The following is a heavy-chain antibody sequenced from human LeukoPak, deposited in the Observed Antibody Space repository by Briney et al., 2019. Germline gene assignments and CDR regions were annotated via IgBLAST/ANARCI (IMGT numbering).Heavy chain of an antibody. CDR3: ARAWFSYCGGDCYPYFDY. J-gene: IGHJ4*02. Sequence: ASVKVSCKASGYTFTSYYMHWVRQAPGQGLEWMGIIYPSDGGTSYAEKFQGRVTMTRDTSTSTVYMELSSLRSEDTAVYYCARAWFSYCGGDCYPYFDYWGQGTLVTVSS. D-gene: IGHD2-21*02. CDR2: IYPSDGGT. CDR1: GYTFTSYY. V-gene: IGHV1-46*01.